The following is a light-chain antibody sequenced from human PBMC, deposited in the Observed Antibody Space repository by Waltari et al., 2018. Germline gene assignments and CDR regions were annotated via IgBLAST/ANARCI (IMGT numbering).Light chain of an antibody. J-gene: IGKJ3*01. CDR1: QDISNN. CDR2: YAS. V-gene: IGKV1-33*01. CDR3: QQYDNVPLT. Sequence: DIQMTQSPSSLSASVGDRVTTTCQASQDISNNLNRYQQKAGKAPTLLIYYASNLETGVPSRFSGSGSGTDFTLTISSLQPEDIGTYYCQQYDNVPLTFGPGTKVDIK.